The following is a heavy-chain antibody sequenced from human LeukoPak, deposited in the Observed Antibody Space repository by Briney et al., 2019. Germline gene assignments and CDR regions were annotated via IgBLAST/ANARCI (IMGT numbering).Heavy chain of an antibody. CDR1: GFTFSSYA. Sequence: PGGSLRLSCAASGFTFSSYAMSWVRQAPGRGLEWGSGISGSGGSTYYADSVKGRFTISRDNSKNTLYLQMNSLRAEDTAVYYCASHYTGSLDYWGQGTLVTVSS. J-gene: IGHJ4*02. CDR2: ISGSGGST. D-gene: IGHD1-26*01. CDR3: ASHYTGSLDY. V-gene: IGHV3-23*01.